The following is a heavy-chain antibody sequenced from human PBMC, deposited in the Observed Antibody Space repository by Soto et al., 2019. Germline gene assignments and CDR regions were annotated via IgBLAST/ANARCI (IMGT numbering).Heavy chain of an antibody. V-gene: IGHV4-34*01. Sequence: KTSETLSLTCAVYGGSFSGYYWSWIRQPPGKGLEWIGEINHSGSTNYNPSLKSRVTISVDTSKNQFSLKLSSVTAADTAVYYCAVIRFLEWLPPPWGQGTLVTVSS. CDR3: AVIRFLEWLPPP. CDR2: INHSGST. J-gene: IGHJ5*02. CDR1: GGSFSGYY. D-gene: IGHD3-3*01.